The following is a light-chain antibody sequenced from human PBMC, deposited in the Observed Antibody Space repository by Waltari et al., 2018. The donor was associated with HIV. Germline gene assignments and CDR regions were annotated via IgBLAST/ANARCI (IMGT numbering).Light chain of an antibody. J-gene: IGLJ1*01. CDR3: ASFTSGRLNV. Sequence: QSALTQPASVSGSPGQSIPISCTGPSSDVGAYEYVSWYQQHPGKVPKLLIYDVYNRPSRISNRFSGSKSGNTASLTISGLQAEDEAAYYCASFTSGRLNVFGTGTKVTVL. CDR2: DVY. V-gene: IGLV2-14*03. CDR1: SSDVGAYEY.